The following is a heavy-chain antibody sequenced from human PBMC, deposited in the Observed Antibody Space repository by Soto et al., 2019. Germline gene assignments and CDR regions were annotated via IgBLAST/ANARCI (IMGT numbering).Heavy chain of an antibody. CDR2: IWYDGSNK. D-gene: IGHD6-19*01. CDR3: ARDRNSGWTFDY. J-gene: IGHJ4*02. V-gene: IGHV3-33*01. Sequence: PGGSLRLSCAASGFTFSSYGMHWVRQAPGKGLEWAAVIWYDGSNKYYADSVKGRFTISRDNSNNTLYLQMNSLRAEDTAVYYCARDRNSGWTFDYWGQGTLVTVSS. CDR1: GFTFSSYG.